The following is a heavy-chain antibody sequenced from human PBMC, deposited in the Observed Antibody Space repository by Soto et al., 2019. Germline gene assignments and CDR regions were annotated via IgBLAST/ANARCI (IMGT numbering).Heavy chain of an antibody. Sequence: PSETLSLTCTVSGGSISSYYWSWIRQPPGKGLEWIGYIYYSGSTNYNPSLKSRVTISVDTSKNQFSLKLSSVTAADTAVYYCARRYSSGWYGWFDPWGQGTLVTVS. CDR1: GGSISSYY. J-gene: IGHJ5*02. CDR3: ARRYSSGWYGWFDP. D-gene: IGHD6-19*01. V-gene: IGHV4-59*08. CDR2: IYYSGST.